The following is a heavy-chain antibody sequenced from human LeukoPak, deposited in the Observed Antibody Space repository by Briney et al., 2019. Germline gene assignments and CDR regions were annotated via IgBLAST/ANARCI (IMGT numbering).Heavy chain of an antibody. V-gene: IGHV3-30*03. CDR2: ISYDGSNK. CDR3: ATHSSGYY. D-gene: IGHD6-19*01. CDR1: GFTFSSYG. Sequence: GGSLRLSCAASGFTFSSYGMHWVRQAPGKGLEWVAVISYDGSNKYYADSVEGRFTISRDNSKNTLYLQMNSLRAEDTAVYYCATHSSGYYWGQGTLDTVSS. J-gene: IGHJ4*02.